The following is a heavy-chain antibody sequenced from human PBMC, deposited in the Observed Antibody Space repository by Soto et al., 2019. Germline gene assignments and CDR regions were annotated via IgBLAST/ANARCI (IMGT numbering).Heavy chain of an antibody. J-gene: IGHJ6*02. D-gene: IGHD6-19*01. CDR1: GGTFSSYA. CDR2: IIPIFGTA. V-gene: IGHV1-69*13. Sequence: SVKVSCKASGGTFSSYAISWVRQAPGQGLEWMGGIIPIFGTANYAQKFQGRVTITAEESTSTAYMELSSLRSEDTAVYYCAASRGLVYYYYYGMDVWGQGTTVTVSS. CDR3: AASRGLVYYYYYGMDV.